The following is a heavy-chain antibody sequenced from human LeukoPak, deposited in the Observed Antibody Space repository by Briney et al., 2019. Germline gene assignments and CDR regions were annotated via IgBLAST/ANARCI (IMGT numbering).Heavy chain of an antibody. CDR1: GFTFSSYA. D-gene: IGHD6-13*01. J-gene: IGHJ4*02. V-gene: IGHV3-23*01. CDR3: AKVHLGGYSSSYYDLSYFDY. Sequence: GGSLRLSCAASGFTFSSYAMSWVRQAPGKGLEWVSGICGSGTSTYYADSVKGRFTISRDNSKNTLYLQMNSLRAEDTAVYYCAKVHLGGYSSSYYDLSYFDYWGQGTLVTVSS. CDR2: ICGSGTST.